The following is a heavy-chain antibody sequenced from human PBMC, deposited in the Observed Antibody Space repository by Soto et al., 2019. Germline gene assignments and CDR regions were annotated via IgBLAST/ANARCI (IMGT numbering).Heavy chain of an antibody. Sequence: PGGSLRLSCAASGFTFSSYWMHWVRQAPGKGLVWVSRINSDGSSTSYADSVKGRFTISRDNARNTLYLQMNSLRAEDTAVYYCAREGQKKRFDPWGQGTLVTVSS. CDR3: AREGQKKRFDP. CDR2: INSDGSST. CDR1: GFTFSSYW. V-gene: IGHV3-74*01. J-gene: IGHJ5*02.